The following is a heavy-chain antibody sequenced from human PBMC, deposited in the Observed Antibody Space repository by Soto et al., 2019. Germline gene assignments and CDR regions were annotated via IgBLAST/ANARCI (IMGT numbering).Heavy chain of an antibody. CDR1: VYTFTSYD. CDR3: ARGFRVAATRWWFDP. D-gene: IGHD2-15*01. Sequence: GASVTVSCKESVYTFTSYDISWVRQAPGQGLEWMGWISTYNGNTNYAQKLQGRVTMTTDTSTSTAYMELRSLRSDDTAVYYCARGFRVAATRWWFDPWGQGTLVTVSS. J-gene: IGHJ5*02. CDR2: ISTYNGNT. V-gene: IGHV1-18*01.